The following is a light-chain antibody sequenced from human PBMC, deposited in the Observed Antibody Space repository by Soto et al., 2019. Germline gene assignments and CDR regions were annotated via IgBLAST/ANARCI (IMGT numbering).Light chain of an antibody. CDR1: NSDIGGYIY. CDR3: SSYSGTNNFGV. J-gene: IGLJ1*01. Sequence: QSVLTQPPSASGSPGQSVTISCTGTNSDIGGYIYVSWYRQYPGEAPKLLIYEVNKRSSGVPDRFSGSKSGNTASLTVSGLQADDEAHYYCSSYSGTNNFGVFGTGTKVTAL. CDR2: EVN. V-gene: IGLV2-8*01.